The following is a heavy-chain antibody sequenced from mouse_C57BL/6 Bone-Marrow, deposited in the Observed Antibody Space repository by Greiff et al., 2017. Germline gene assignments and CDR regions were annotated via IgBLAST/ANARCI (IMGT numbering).Heavy chain of an antibody. CDR2: ISDGGSYT. V-gene: IGHV5-4*01. Sequence: EVKLMESGGGLVKPGGSLKLSCAASGFTFSSYAMSWVRQTPEKRLEWVATISDGGSYTYYPDNVKGRFTISRDNAKNNLYLQMSHLKSEDTAKYYCAREILRYAMDYWGQGTSVTVSS. CDR1: GFTFSSYA. D-gene: IGHD1-1*01. J-gene: IGHJ4*01. CDR3: AREILRYAMDY.